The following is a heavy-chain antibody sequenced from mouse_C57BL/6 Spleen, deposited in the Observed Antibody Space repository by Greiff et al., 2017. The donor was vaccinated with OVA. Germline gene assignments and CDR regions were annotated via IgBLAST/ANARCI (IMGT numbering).Heavy chain of an antibody. Sequence: EVQLQQSGPELVKPGASVKISCKASGYTFTDYYMNWVKQSHGKSLEWIGDINPNNGGTSYNQKFKGKATLTVDKSSSTAYMELRSLTSEDSAVYYCARSDYSNLYYAMDYWGQGTSVTVSS. D-gene: IGHD2-5*01. CDR1: GYTFTDYY. CDR2: INPNNGGT. CDR3: ARSDYSNLYYAMDY. J-gene: IGHJ4*01. V-gene: IGHV1-26*01.